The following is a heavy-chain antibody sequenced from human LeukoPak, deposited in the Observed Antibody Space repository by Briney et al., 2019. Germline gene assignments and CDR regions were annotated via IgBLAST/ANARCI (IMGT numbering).Heavy chain of an antibody. D-gene: IGHD3-22*01. CDR3: ARANYYDNSGYSRGAFDI. J-gene: IGHJ3*02. CDR1: GYTFTGYY. V-gene: IGHV1-2*02. Sequence: ASVKVSCKASGYTFTGYYMHCVRQAPGQGLEWMGWINPNSGGTNYAQKFQGRVTMTRDTSISTAYMELSRLRSDDTAVYYCARANYYDNSGYSRGAFDIWGQGTVVTVSS. CDR2: INPNSGGT.